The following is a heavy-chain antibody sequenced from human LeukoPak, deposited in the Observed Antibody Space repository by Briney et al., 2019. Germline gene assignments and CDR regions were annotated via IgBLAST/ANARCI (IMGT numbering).Heavy chain of an antibody. J-gene: IGHJ4*02. CDR2: INPNSGGT. CDR3: ASLGAPFEEGGYYFDY. V-gene: IGHV1-2*02. CDR1: GYTFTGYY. D-gene: IGHD3-22*01. Sequence: ASVEVSCKASGYTFTGYYMHWVRQAPGQGLEWMGWINPNSGGTNYAQKFQGRVTMTRDTSISTAYMELSRLRSDDTAVYYCASLGAPFEEGGYYFDYWGQGTLVTVSS.